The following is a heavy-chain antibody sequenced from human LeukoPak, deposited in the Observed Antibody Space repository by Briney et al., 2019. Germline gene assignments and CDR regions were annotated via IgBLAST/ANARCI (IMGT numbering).Heavy chain of an antibody. CDR1: GFTFSSYW. J-gene: IGHJ3*02. D-gene: IGHD5-12*01. V-gene: IGHV3-74*01. Sequence: GGSLRLSCAASGFTFSSYWMHWVRQAPGKGLVWVSRINTDGSSTSYADSVKGRFTISRDNAKNTVYLQMNSLRAEDTAVYYCAKGYSGYDYAFDIWGQGTMVTVSS. CDR2: INTDGSST. CDR3: AKGYSGYDYAFDI.